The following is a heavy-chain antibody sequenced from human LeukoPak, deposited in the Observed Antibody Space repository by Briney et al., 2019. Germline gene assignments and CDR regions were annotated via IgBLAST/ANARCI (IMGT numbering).Heavy chain of an antibody. V-gene: IGHV5-51*01. D-gene: IGHD4-17*01. J-gene: IGHJ5*02. CDR1: GYSFTSYW. Sequence: GESLKISCKGSGYSFTSYWIGWVRQMPGKGLEWMGITYPGDSDTRYSPPFQGQVTILVDKSISTAYLQWSNLKASDTATYYCARRGDYGDYWFDPWGQGTLVTVSS. CDR2: TYPGDSDT. CDR3: ARRGDYGDYWFDP.